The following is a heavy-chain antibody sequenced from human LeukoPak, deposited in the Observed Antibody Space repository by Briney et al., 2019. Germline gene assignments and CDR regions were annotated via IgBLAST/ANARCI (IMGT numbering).Heavy chain of an antibody. Sequence: GGSLSLSCAASGFTFSSYAMSWVRQAPGKGLEWVSTLSGSGGSTYHADSVKGRFSISRDNSKNTLSLQMNSLRAEDTAVYYCAKDPGKHPYYYMDVWGRGTAVTVSS. CDR1: GFTFSSYA. CDR2: LSGSGGST. CDR3: AKDPGKHPYYYMDV. V-gene: IGHV3-23*01. D-gene: IGHD3-10*01. J-gene: IGHJ6*03.